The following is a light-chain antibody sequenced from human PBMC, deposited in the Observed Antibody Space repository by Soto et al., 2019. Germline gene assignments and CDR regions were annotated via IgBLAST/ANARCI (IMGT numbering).Light chain of an antibody. Sequence: TQSPSTLSASVGDRVAITCRAGQDIGTWLAWYQQKPGLAPTLLISDASSRASGVPDRFTGGGSGTDFTLTIRRLEPEDFALYYCQQYAGSPITFGQGTRLE. J-gene: IGKJ5*01. V-gene: IGKV3D-20*01. CDR2: DAS. CDR3: QQYAGSPIT. CDR1: QDIGTW.